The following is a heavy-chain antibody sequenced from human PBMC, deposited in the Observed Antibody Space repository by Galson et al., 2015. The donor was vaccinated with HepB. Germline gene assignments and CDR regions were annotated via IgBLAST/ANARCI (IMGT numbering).Heavy chain of an antibody. CDR2: ISHNDAYI. D-gene: IGHD1-26*01. CDR3: VKGPKWEVLFLFDD. V-gene: IGHV3-21*04. Sequence: SLRLSCAASGFTFSSYTISWVRQTPGKGLEWVSSISHNDAYIYYADSVKGRFSISRDNAKNSLYLQMNRLRAEDTAMYYCVKGPKWEVLFLFDDWGQGNLVTVSS. CDR1: GFTFSSYT. J-gene: IGHJ4*02.